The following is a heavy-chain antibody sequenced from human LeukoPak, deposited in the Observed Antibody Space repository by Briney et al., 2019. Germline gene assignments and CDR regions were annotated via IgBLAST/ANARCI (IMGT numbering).Heavy chain of an antibody. D-gene: IGHD6-19*01. CDR2: IIHLSGTA. CDR3: ARAVWRQWLVQDWYFDL. J-gene: IGHJ2*01. CDR1: GGTFSSYA. V-gene: IGHV1-69*06. Sequence: SVKVSCRASGGTFSSYAISWVGRALGQGFEWRGGIIHLSGTANYAQKFQGRVTITADKSTSTAYMELSSRRSEDTAVYYCARAVWRQWLVQDWYFDLWGRGTLVTVSS.